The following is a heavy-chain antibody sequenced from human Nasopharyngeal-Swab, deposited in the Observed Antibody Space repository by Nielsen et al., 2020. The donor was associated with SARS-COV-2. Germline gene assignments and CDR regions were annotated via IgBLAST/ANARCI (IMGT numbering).Heavy chain of an antibody. CDR3: ARVELRFLEWYDY. Sequence: SETLSLTCAVYGGSFSGYYWSWIRQPPGKGLEWIGEIKHSGSTNYNPSLKSRVTISVDKSKNQFSLKLSSVTAADTAVYYCARVELRFLEWYDYWGQGTLVTVSS. D-gene: IGHD3-3*01. CDR1: GGSFSGYY. CDR2: IKHSGST. V-gene: IGHV4-34*01. J-gene: IGHJ4*02.